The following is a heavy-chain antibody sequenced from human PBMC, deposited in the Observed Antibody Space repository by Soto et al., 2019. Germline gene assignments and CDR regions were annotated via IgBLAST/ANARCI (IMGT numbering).Heavy chain of an antibody. J-gene: IGHJ6*03. V-gene: IGHV6-1*01. CDR1: GDSVSSNSAA. CDR3: ARERAVNYYYYYYMDV. D-gene: IGHD4-17*01. Sequence: SPTLSLTCAISGDSVSSNSAAWNWIRQSPSRGLEWLGRTYYRSKWYNDYAVSVKSRITINPDTSKNQFSLQLNSVTPEDTAVYYCARERAVNYYYYYYMDVWGKGTTVTVSS. CDR2: TYYRSKWYN.